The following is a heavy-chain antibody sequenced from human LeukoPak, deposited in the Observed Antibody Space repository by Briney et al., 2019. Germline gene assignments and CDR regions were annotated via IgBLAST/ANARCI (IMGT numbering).Heavy chain of an antibody. CDR1: GFTFTSYA. Sequence: GSLRLSCAASGFTFTSYAMSWVRQAPGQGLEWVSAISASGGSTYFADSVKGRFTISRDNSKNLLYLQMNSLRVEDTAVYYCAKDRDTSTAQGFDYWGQGTLVTVSS. CDR2: ISASGGST. CDR3: AKDRDTSTAQGFDY. V-gene: IGHV3-23*01. J-gene: IGHJ4*02. D-gene: IGHD4-17*01.